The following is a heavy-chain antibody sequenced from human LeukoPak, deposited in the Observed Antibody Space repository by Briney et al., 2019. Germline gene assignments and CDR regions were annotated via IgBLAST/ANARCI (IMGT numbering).Heavy chain of an antibody. CDR2: IYYSGST. D-gene: IGHD2-21*01. CDR3: ARGARPIAMRNYFDY. CDR1: GGSISSYY. Sequence: SETLSLTCTVSGGSISSYYWSWIRQPPGKGLEWIGYIYYSGSTNYKPSLKSRVTISVDTSRNQFSLKLRSVNAADTAVYYCARGARPIAMRNYFDYWGQGTLVTVSS. J-gene: IGHJ4*02. V-gene: IGHV4-59*01.